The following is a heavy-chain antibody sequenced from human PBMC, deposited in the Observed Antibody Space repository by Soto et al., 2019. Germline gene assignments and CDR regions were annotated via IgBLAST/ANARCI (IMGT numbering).Heavy chain of an antibody. J-gene: IGHJ4*02. CDR3: ADASAYRSARSLGCYSTTSSSNNRAYYFDY. D-gene: IGHD2-2*01. Sequence: VQLLESGGGLVQPGGSLRLSCAASGFTFSSYAMSWVRQAPGKGLEWVSAISGSGGSTYYADSVKGRFTISTDNCIKTPERQKGSVTTDNTEAEKLADASAYRSARSLGCYSTTSSSNNRAYYFDYWGQGPLVTVSP. CDR1: GFTFSSYA. V-gene: IGHV3-23*01. CDR2: ISGSGGST.